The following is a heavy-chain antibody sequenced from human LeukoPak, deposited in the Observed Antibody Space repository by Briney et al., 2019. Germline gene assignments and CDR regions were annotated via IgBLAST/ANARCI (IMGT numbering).Heavy chain of an antibody. J-gene: IGHJ4*02. CDR2: INPNSGGT. Sequence: ASVKVSCKASGYTFTGYYMHWVRQAPGQGLEWMGWINPNSGGTNYAQKFQGRVTMTRDTSISTAYMELRSLRSDDTAVYYCARERVGSGYDIDYWGQGTLVTVSS. D-gene: IGHD5-12*01. V-gene: IGHV1-2*02. CDR1: GYTFTGYY. CDR3: ARERVGSGYDIDY.